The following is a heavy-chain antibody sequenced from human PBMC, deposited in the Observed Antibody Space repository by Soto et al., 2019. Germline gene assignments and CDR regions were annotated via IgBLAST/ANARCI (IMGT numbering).Heavy chain of an antibody. CDR2: IYYSGST. CDR3: ARDRRSGWYGEYFQH. J-gene: IGHJ1*01. CDR1: GGSISSYY. V-gene: IGHV4-59*01. D-gene: IGHD6-19*01. Sequence: PSETLSLTCTVSGGSISSYYWSWIRQPPGKGLEWIGYIYYSGSTNYNPSLKSRVTISVDTSKNQFSLKLSSVTAADTAVYYCARDRRSGWYGEYFQHWGQGTLVTVSS.